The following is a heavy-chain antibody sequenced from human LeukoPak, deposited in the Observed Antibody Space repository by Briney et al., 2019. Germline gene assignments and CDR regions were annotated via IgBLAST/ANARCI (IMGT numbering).Heavy chain of an antibody. CDR1: GFTFSTYY. J-gene: IGHJ6*02. D-gene: IGHD1-1*01. Sequence: AGGSLRLSCAGSGFTFSTYYMSWVRRAPGKGLEWVANIKQDGSEKYYVGSVKGRFTISRDDAKNSLYLHMTSLRAEDTAVYYCARATFYYDYHMDVWGQGTTVTVSS. CDR3: ARATFYYDYHMDV. CDR2: IKQDGSEK. V-gene: IGHV3-7*01.